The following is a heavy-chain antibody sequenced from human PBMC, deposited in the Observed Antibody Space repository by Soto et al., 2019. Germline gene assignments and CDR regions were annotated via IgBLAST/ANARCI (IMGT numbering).Heavy chain of an antibody. V-gene: IGHV4-59*12. J-gene: IGHJ4*02. CDR3: ARSREFDY. CDR2: IYDDGSA. Sequence: SETLSLTCTVSGGSISSSYWSWIRQPPGKGLEWLAYIYDDGSANYNPSLKSRATISLDVSKNQFSLSLRSLTAADTAVYYCARSREFDYWSQGTLVTVSS. CDR1: GGSISSSY.